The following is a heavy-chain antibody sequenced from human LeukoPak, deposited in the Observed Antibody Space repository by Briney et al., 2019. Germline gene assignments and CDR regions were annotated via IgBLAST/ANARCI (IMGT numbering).Heavy chain of an antibody. V-gene: IGHV3-11*01. CDR2: ITSSGTSI. Sequence: GGSLRLSCAASGFTFSDYYISWIRQAPGKGLEWVSYITSSGTSIYYADSVKGRFTISRDNARNSLYLQMNSLRAEDTAVYYCARGTMVRAYYFDYWGQGTLVTVSS. D-gene: IGHD3-10*01. CDR3: ARGTMVRAYYFDY. J-gene: IGHJ4*02. CDR1: GFTFSDYY.